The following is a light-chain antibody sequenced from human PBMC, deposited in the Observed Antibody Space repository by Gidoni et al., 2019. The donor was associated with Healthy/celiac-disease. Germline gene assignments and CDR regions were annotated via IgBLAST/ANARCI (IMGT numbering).Light chain of an antibody. V-gene: IGKV3-11*01. Sequence: EIVLTQSPATLSLSPGERATLSCRASQSVRSYLAWYQQKPGQAPRLLIYDASNRAPGIPARFSGSGSGTDFTLTISSLEPEDFAVYYCQQRSNWPGAFGQGTRLEIK. CDR1: QSVRSY. J-gene: IGKJ5*01. CDR2: DAS. CDR3: QQRSNWPGA.